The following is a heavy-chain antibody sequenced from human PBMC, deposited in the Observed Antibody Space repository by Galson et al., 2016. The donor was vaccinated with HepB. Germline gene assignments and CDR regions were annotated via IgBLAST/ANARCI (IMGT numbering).Heavy chain of an antibody. CDR1: GFGVGSTY. V-gene: IGHV3-53*01. CDR2: IYSNGRT. J-gene: IGHJ5*02. Sequence: SLRLSCAVSGFGVGSTYMNWVRQAPGEGLEWASVIYSNGRTYYADSVRGRFTVSRDRSKNILYLQMNSLRVEDTAVYYCARGPVVTYYNGPTWFDPWGQGTLVTVSS. CDR3: ARGPVVTYYNGPTWFDP. D-gene: IGHD3-10*01.